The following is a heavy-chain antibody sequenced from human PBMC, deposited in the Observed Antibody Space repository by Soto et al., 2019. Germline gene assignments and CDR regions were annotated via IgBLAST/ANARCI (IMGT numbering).Heavy chain of an antibody. D-gene: IGHD3-10*01. CDR1: GYTFTSYD. Sequence: QVQLVQSGAEVKKPGASVKVSCKASGYTFTSYDINWVRQATGQGLEWRGWMNPNSGNTGYAQKFQGRVTMTRNTSISTAYMELSSLRSEDTAVYYCATLLWFGERFYYGMDGWGQGTTVTVSS. CDR2: MNPNSGNT. J-gene: IGHJ6*02. CDR3: ATLLWFGERFYYGMDG. V-gene: IGHV1-8*01.